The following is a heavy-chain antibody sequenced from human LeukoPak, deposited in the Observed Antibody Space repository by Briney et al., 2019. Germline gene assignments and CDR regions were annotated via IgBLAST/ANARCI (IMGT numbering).Heavy chain of an antibody. J-gene: IGHJ3*02. CDR2: ISSSSSYI. V-gene: IGHV3-21*01. CDR1: GFTFSSYS. CDR3: AGHLASYYYDSSGYLHDAFDI. D-gene: IGHD3-22*01. Sequence: GGSLRLSCAASGFTFSSYSMNWVRQAPGKGLEWVSSISSSSSYIYYADSVKGRFTISRDNAKNSLYLQMNSLRAEDTAVYYCAGHLASYYYDSSGYLHDAFDIWGQGTVVTVSS.